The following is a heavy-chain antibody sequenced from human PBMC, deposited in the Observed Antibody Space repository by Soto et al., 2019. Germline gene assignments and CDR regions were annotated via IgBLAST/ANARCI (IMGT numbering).Heavy chain of an antibody. CDR3: AHRVLRTVFGLVTTTAIYFDF. V-gene: IGHV2-5*02. D-gene: IGHD3-3*01. CDR1: GFSLTTSGVG. J-gene: IGHJ4*02. Sequence: QITLNESGPPVVRPTETLTLTCSISGFSLTTSGVGVGWVRQSPGKAPEWLALIYWDDDKRYSESLKSRLTITKDTSKNQVVLTVANLDPTDTATYYCAHRVLRTVFGLVTTTAIYFDFWGQGTPVAVSS. CDR2: IYWDDDK.